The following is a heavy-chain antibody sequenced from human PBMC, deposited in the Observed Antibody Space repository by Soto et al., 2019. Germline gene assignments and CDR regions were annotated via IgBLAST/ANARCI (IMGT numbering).Heavy chain of an antibody. Sequence: QVQLVQSGAEVKKPGASVKVSCKASGYTFTGYYMHWVRQAPGQGLEWMGWINPNSGGTNYAQKFQGRVTMTRDTSISTAYMELSRLRSDDTAVYYCARGGYRGNWNDGSWFDPWGQGTLVTVSS. CDR2: INPNSGGT. CDR1: GYTFTGYY. D-gene: IGHD1-20*01. V-gene: IGHV1-2*02. J-gene: IGHJ5*02. CDR3: ARGGYRGNWNDGSWFDP.